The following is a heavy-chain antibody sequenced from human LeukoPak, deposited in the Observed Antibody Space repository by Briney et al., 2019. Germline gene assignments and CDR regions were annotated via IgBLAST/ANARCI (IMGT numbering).Heavy chain of an antibody. V-gene: IGHV1-46*01. Sequence: AAVKVSCKACGYTFTSYYMQWVRQAPGQGVDGMGIINPSGGSTSYAQKFQGRVTITRDTSTRTVYMELNSLRSEDTAVYYCARDKEGFDYWGQGTVVTVSS. CDR2: INPSGGST. J-gene: IGHJ4*02. CDR3: ARDKEGFDY. CDR1: GYTFTSYY.